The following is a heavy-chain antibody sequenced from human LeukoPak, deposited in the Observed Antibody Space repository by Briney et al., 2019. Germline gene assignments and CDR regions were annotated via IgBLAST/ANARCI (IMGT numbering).Heavy chain of an antibody. CDR2: IYSGGGT. CDR1: GVTVGNNY. CDR3: ARDPSAVALGTYG. D-gene: IGHD2-15*01. V-gene: IGHV3-66*01. J-gene: IGHJ4*02. Sequence: GGSLRLSCGASGVTVGNNYMIWVRQAPGKGLEWVSRIYSGGGTNYADSVKGRFTISRDSSKNTLFLQLNSLRAEDTAVYYCARDPSAVALGTYGWGQGTLVTVSS.